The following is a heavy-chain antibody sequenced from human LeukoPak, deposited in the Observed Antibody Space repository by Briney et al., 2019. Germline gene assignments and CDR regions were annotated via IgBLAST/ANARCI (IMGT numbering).Heavy chain of an antibody. Sequence: GGSLRLSCAASGFTFSSYSMNWVRQAPGKGLEWVSSISSSGSYINYADSVKGRFTISRDNAKNSLYLQMNSLRAEDTAVYYCALLSTVRVDYWGQGTLVTVSS. CDR2: ISSSGSYI. V-gene: IGHV3-21*01. D-gene: IGHD3-10*01. CDR1: GFTFSSYS. CDR3: ALLSTVRVDY. J-gene: IGHJ4*02.